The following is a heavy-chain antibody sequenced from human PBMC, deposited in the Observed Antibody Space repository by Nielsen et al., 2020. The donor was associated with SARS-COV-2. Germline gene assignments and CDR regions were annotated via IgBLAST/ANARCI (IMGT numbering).Heavy chain of an antibody. CDR3: ARSTTVLYYYGMDV. V-gene: IGHV1-69*04. J-gene: IGHJ6*02. CDR2: IIPILGIA. CDR1: GGTFSSYA. D-gene: IGHD4-11*01. Sequence: SVKVSCKASGGTFSSYAISWVRQAPGQGLEWMGRIIPILGIANYAQKFQGRVTITADKSTSTAYMELSSLRSEDTAVYYCARSTTVLYYYGMDVWGQGTTVTVSS.